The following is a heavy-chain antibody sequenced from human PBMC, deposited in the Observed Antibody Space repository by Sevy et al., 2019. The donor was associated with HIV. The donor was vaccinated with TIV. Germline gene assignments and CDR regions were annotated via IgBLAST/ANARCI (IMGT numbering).Heavy chain of an antibody. CDR2: ISSSGHTI. V-gene: IGHV3-48*03. CDR3: ARGPRDILTGLYYFDY. J-gene: IGHJ4*02. CDR1: GFTFSSYE. Sequence: GGSLRLSCAASGFTFSSYEMNWVRQAPGKGLEWVSYISSSGHTIYYADSVKGRFTISRDNAKNSLYLQMNSLRAEDTAVYYCARGPRDILTGLYYFDYWGQGTLVTVSS. D-gene: IGHD3-9*01.